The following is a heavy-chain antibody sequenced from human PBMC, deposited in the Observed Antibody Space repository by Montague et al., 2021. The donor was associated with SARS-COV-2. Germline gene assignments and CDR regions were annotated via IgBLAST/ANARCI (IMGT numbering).Heavy chain of an antibody. CDR2: INHSGST. CDR1: GVSIGSNNW. D-gene: IGHD2-15*01. J-gene: IGHJ5*02. CDR3: ARGLGCSGSRCYGDGLDP. Sequence: SAPLSLTCAVSGVSIGSNNWWSWVRHPPGKGLEWIGEINHSGSTTYNPSLKSRVTISVDKSKNQFSLKMSSVIAADTAVFYCARGLGCSGSRCYGDGLDPWGQGTLVTVSS. V-gene: IGHV4-4*02.